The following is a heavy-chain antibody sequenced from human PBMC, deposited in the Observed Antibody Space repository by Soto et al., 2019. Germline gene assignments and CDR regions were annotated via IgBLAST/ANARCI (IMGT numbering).Heavy chain of an antibody. D-gene: IGHD2-2*01. CDR3: ARGTTCRGPSCYVGELDG. V-gene: IGHV1-18*01. Sequence: VQLVQSGPEVKKPGASVKVSCKASGYTFTDYGFSWVRQAPGQGLEWMGWIGTQNGDTNYVQQLQDRVTMTTDTSTTTAYRELRNLRTDYAAVYYCARGTTCRGPSCYVGELDGWGQGTLVTVSS. CDR1: GYTFTDYG. CDR2: IGTQNGDT. J-gene: IGHJ4*02.